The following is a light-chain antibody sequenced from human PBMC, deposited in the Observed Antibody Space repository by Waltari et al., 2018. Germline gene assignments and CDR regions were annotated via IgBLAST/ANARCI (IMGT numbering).Light chain of an antibody. Sequence: SALTQPASVSGSPGQSLTISCTGTTADVGGFDAVSWYQQDPSEHPTLIIFDVIWRPSGVSERFSGAKSGNTATLTISGLRPEDEAIYHCCSYVRGNGITFGGGTKLTVL. CDR2: DVI. J-gene: IGLJ2*01. CDR3: CSYVRGNGIT. V-gene: IGLV2-23*02. CDR1: TADVGGFDA.